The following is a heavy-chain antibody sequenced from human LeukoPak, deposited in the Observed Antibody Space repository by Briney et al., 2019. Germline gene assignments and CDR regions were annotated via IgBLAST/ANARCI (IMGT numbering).Heavy chain of an antibody. CDR1: GGAVNSGNYY. D-gene: IGHD6-19*01. Sequence: SETLSLTCTVSGGAVNSGNYYWSWIRQPPGKGLEWIGYIYYSGSTNCNPSLKSRVTMSVDTSKNRFSLNLSSVTAADTAMYYCARDIAVEPTTRFDYWGQGALVTVSS. V-gene: IGHV4-61*01. CDR3: ARDIAVEPTTRFDY. CDR2: IYYSGST. J-gene: IGHJ4*02.